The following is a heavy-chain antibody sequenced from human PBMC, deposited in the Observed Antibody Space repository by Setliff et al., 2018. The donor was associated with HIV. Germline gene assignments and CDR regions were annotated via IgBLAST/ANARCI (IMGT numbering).Heavy chain of an antibody. CDR2: IYYSGST. Sequence: LSLPCTVSGGSISNYYWSWNRPPPGKGLEWIGHIYYSGSTSYNPSLTSRVTISIDMSKNQFSLCLSSVTAEDTAMYFCARTTSLFPCIAAAEPWNYYYYMDVWAKGTTVTVSS. D-gene: IGHD6-13*01. J-gene: IGHJ6*03. V-gene: IGHV4-59*08. CDR3: ARTTSLFPCIAAAEPWNYYYYMDV. CDR1: GGSISNYY.